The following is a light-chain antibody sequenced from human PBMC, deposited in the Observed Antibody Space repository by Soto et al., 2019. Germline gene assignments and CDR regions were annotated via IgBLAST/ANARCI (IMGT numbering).Light chain of an antibody. V-gene: IGKV3D-20*02. CDR2: GAS. CDR1: QSVSSSY. J-gene: IGKJ5*01. CDR3: QQRSDWPS. Sequence: EIVLTQSPGTLSLSPGERATLSCRASQSVSSSYLAWYQQKPGQAPRLLIYGASSRATGIPDRFSGSGSGTDFTLTISSLEPEDFAVYYCQQRSDWPSFGQGTRLENK.